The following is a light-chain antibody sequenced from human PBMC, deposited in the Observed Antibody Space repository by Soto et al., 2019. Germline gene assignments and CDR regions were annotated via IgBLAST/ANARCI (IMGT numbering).Light chain of an antibody. CDR2: DAS. Sequence: EIVLTQSPGTLSLSPGERATLSCRASQSVSSYLAWYQQKPGQAPRLLIYDASNRATGIPARFSGSGSGTDFTLTISSLEPEDFAVYYCQQRSNWLTFGGGTKVDI. J-gene: IGKJ4*01. CDR3: QQRSNWLT. CDR1: QSVSSY. V-gene: IGKV3-11*01.